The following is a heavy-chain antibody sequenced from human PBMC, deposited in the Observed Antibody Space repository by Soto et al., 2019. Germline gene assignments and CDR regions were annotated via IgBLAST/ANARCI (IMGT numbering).Heavy chain of an antibody. Sequence: QAQMVQSGAEVKKPGASVKVSCRTSGYTFTTYGVSWVRQAPGHGLEWMGWISGYNGDITYAERLQGRLTMTTETSTSTTYMDRRSLRPEDTAVYYCARDVRLLRLCNTTSCYFAAWGQGTLVTVSS. CDR1: GYTFTTYG. J-gene: IGHJ5*02. CDR2: ISGYNGDI. CDR3: ARDVRLLRLCNTTSCYFAA. D-gene: IGHD2-2*02. V-gene: IGHV1-18*01.